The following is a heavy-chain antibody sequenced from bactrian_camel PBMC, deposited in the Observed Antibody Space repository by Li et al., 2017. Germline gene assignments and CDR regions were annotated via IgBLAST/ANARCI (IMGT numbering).Heavy chain of an antibody. Sequence: QVQLVESGGGSVQAGGSLRLSCKVSGHSRGSNCVGWYRLPPGRAPAEREGIAAIRRSGGETWYAGSVRGRFTISQDSAKTILYLEMHNLKPEDTAIYYCAGEQYGGCRASAAFGVWGQGTQVTVS. J-gene: IGHJ6*01. CDR2: IRRSGGET. CDR3: AGEQYGGCRASAAFGV. CDR1: GHSRGSNC. D-gene: IGHD6*01. V-gene: IGHV3S55*01.